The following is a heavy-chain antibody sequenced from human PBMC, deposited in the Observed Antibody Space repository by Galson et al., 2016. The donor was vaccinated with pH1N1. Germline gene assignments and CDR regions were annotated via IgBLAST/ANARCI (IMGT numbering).Heavy chain of an antibody. CDR2: INTKTGNP. D-gene: IGHD3-9*01. CDR3: ARETPSPSPTVLRYFDWSRGLSAFDM. Sequence: SVKVSCKASGFTSSNHGINWVRQAPGQGLEWMGWINTKTGNPTYAQGFTGRFVFSLDTSVNTAYLQINSLKADDTAVYYCARETPSPSPTVLRYFDWSRGLSAFDMWGRGALVTASS. V-gene: IGHV7-4-1*02. CDR1: GFTSSNHG. J-gene: IGHJ3*02.